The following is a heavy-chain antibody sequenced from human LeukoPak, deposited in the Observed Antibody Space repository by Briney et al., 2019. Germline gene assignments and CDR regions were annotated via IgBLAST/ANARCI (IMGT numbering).Heavy chain of an antibody. V-gene: IGHV3-43D*03. CDR1: GFTFDDYA. CDR2: ISWDGGST. CDR3: AKDMNADRWDYMDV. D-gene: IGHD4-23*01. J-gene: IGHJ6*03. Sequence: GGSLRLSCAASGFTFDDYAMHWVRQAPGKGLEWVSLISWDGGSTYYADSVKGRFTISRDNSKNSLYLQMNSLRAEDTALYYCAKDMNADRWDYMDVWGKGTTVTVSS.